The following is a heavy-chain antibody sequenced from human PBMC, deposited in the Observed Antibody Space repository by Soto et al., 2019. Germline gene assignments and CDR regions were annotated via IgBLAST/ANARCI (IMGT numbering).Heavy chain of an antibody. J-gene: IGHJ6*02. CDR1: GGSISSAGYY. D-gene: IGHD5-18*01. V-gene: IGHV4-31*03. Sequence: QVQLQESGPGLVKPSQTLSLTCSVSGGSISSAGYYWSWIRQHPGKGLEWIGYIHYSGSTYYNPSLESRVTISVDTSKNEFSLNLSSVTAADTAVYYCVRFTGMVNSYHYYGLDVWGQGTTVTVSS. CDR3: VRFTGMVNSYHYYGLDV. CDR2: IHYSGST.